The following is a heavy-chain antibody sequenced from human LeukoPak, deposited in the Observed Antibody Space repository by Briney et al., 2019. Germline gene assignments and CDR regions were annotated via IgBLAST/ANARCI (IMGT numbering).Heavy chain of an antibody. CDR3: VKKGIYSSGWYGGYFDY. D-gene: IGHD6-19*01. CDR1: GFTFSSYE. J-gene: IGHJ4*02. Sequence: QPGGSLRLSCAASGFTFSSYEMNWVRQAPGKGVEWVSFISSSGSTIYYADSVEGRFTISRDNSKNTLYLQMSSLRAEDTAVYYCVKKGIYSSGWYGGYFDYWGQGTLVTVSS. CDR2: ISSSGSTI. V-gene: IGHV3-48*03.